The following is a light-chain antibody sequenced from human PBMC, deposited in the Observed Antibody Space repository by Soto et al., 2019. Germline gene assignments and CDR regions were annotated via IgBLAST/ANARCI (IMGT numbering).Light chain of an antibody. Sequence: EIVLTQTPLSLSVTPGQPASISCQSSQSLLHSDAYTYLYWYLQKPGQPPQLLMFEVSNRLPGVPDRISGSGSGTDFTLEISRVEPEDVGVYFWMQAIQPSFGGGTKVEI. V-gene: IGKV2D-29*01. CDR2: EVS. CDR3: MQAIQPS. J-gene: IGKJ4*01. CDR1: QSLLHSDAYTY.